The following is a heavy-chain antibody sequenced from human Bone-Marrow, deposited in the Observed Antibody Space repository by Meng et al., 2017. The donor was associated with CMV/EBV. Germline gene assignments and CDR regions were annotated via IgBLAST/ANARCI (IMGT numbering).Heavy chain of an antibody. CDR1: GYTFTSYG. CDR3: AIAARYYYGMDV. V-gene: IGHV1-18*01. Sequence: ASVKVSCKASGYTFTSYGISWVRQAPGQGLEWMGWISAYNGNTDYAQKLQGRDTMTTDTSTRTAYMELRSLRSDDTAVYYCAIAARYYYGMDVWGQGTTVTVSS. CDR2: ISAYNGNT. J-gene: IGHJ6*02.